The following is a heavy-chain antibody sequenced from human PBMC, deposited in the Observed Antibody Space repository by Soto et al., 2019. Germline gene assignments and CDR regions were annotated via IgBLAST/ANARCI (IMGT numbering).Heavy chain of an antibody. CDR3: ASSVLVTSTMNYFDL. Sequence: PGESLKISCQASGYSFSNFWIAWVRQMPGEGLEWLGIIYPDDSDTRYSPSFLGQVTISADKYIKTTYLQWSSLKASDTAIYFCASSVLVTSTMNYFDLWGQGTLVTVSS. D-gene: IGHD2-8*02. CDR2: IYPDDSDT. CDR1: GYSFSNFW. V-gene: IGHV5-51*01. J-gene: IGHJ4*02.